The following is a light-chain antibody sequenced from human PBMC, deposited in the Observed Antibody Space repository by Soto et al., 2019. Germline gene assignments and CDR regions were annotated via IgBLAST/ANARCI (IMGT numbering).Light chain of an antibody. V-gene: IGKV1-9*01. Sequence: DIQLTQSPSFLSASVGDRVTITCRASQGISSYLAWYQQKPGKAPKLLIYAASTLQSGVPSRFSGSGSGTEFTLTISSLQPGDFATYYCQQLNSSPITLGHGTRLDIK. CDR3: QQLNSSPIT. CDR1: QGISSY. J-gene: IGKJ5*01. CDR2: AAS.